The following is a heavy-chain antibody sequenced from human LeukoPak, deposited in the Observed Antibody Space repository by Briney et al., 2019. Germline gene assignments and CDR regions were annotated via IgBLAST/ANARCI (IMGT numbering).Heavy chain of an antibody. D-gene: IGHD3-10*01. CDR2: INHSGST. CDR3: ARGSKKSMVRGVDRYNWFDP. Sequence: SETLSLTCAVYGGSFSGYYWSWIRQPPGKGLEWIWEINHSGSTNYNPSLKSRVTISVDTSKNQFSLKLSSVTAADTAVYYCARGSKKSMVRGVDRYNWFDPWGQGTLVTVSS. CDR1: GGSFSGYY. J-gene: IGHJ5*02. V-gene: IGHV4-34*01.